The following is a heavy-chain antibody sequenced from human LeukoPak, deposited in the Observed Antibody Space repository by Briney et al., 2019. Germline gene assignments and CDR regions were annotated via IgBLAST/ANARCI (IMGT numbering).Heavy chain of an antibody. D-gene: IGHD3-22*01. CDR2: IYYSGTT. Sequence: PSETLSLTCTVSGGSISSGDYYWSFLRPPPGKGLEWIGYIYYSGTTYYNPSLKSRVTISVDTSKNQFSLRLNSVTAADTAVYYCARKRYDDPYFFDYWGQGTLVTVSS. J-gene: IGHJ4*02. V-gene: IGHV4-30-4*01. CDR1: GGSISSGDYY. CDR3: ARKRYDDPYFFDY.